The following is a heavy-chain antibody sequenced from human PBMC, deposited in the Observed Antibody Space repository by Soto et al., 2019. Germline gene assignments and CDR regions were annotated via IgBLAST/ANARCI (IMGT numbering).Heavy chain of an antibody. CDR2: INHSGST. CDR1: GGSFSGYY. Sequence: SETLSLTCAVYGGSFSGYYWSWIRQPPGKGLEWIGEINHSGSTNYNPSLKSRVTISVDTSKNQFSLKLSSVTAADTAVYYCARNEQQLASDYWGQGTLVTVSS. CDR3: ARNEQQLASDY. J-gene: IGHJ4*02. D-gene: IGHD6-13*01. V-gene: IGHV4-34*01.